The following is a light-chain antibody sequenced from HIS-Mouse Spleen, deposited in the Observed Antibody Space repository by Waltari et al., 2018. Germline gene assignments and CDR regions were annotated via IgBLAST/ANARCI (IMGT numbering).Light chain of an antibody. CDR3: YSTDSSGNHRV. J-gene: IGLJ2*01. CDR2: EDS. CDR1: ALPKKY. Sequence: SNELTQPPSVSVSPGQTARITCSGDALPKKYAYWYKQKSGQALVLVIYEDSKRPSGIPEGFSGSSSGTMATLTISGAQVEDEADYYCYSTDSSGNHRVFGGGTKLTVL. V-gene: IGLV3-10*01.